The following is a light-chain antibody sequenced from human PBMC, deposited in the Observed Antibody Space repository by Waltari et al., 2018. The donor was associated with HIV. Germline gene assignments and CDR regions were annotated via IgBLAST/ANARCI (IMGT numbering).Light chain of an antibody. Sequence: QSALNQPASVSGSPGQSITISCTGASSDIGRYNYVPWYQQHPDKAPKLIIYDVSSRPSGISDRFSGSKSGNTASLTISGLQDEDEADYYCSSYTGSNTLGVIGTGTRVTVL. CDR3: SSYTGSNTLGV. V-gene: IGLV2-14*03. J-gene: IGLJ1*01. CDR1: SSDIGRYNY. CDR2: DVS.